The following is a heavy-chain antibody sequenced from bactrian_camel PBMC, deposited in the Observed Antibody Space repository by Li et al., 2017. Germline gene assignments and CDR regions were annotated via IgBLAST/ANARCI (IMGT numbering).Heavy chain of an antibody. CDR3: AAVISLWSRPRTI. CDR1: GFTIDDSD. CDR2: ASSDGVI. D-gene: IGHD2*01. V-gene: IGHV3S55*01. Sequence: QLVESGGGSVQPGGSLRLSCAASGFTIDDSDMGWYRQAPGNKCELVAAASSDGVIYYEDFAKDRFTISRDNAKNTVYLQINILKLEDTAVYYCAAVISLWSRPRTIWGQGTQVTVS. J-gene: IGHJ4*01.